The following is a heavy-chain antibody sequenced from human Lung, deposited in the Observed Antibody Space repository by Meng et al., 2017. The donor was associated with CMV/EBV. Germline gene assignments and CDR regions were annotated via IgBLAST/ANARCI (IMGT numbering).Heavy chain of an antibody. CDR3: ARDAPGRSGDAFSL. V-gene: IGHV4-39*07. CDR1: GGSISSRTYY. Sequence: SXTXSLXCTVSGGSISSRTYYWAWLRQPPGKGLDWIGSVYYSGSPYYNPSLKSRVTISVDTSKNQFSLTLRSVTAADTAVYYCARDAPGRSGDAFSLWGQGTLVTVSS. J-gene: IGHJ4*03. D-gene: IGHD1-26*01. CDR2: VYYSGSP.